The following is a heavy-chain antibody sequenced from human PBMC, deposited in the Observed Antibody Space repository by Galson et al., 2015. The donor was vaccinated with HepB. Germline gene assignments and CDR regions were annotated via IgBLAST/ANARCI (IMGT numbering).Heavy chain of an antibody. J-gene: IGHJ4*02. Sequence: SETLSLTCTVSSASISSESYSWGWIRQPPGEGLEWIAIIHYTGSTNNNPSLKSRVTMSVDRSKNQFSLKLSSVTAADTAVFYCARILSGWYSFDRWGQGTLVTVSS. CDR1: SASISSESYS. V-gene: IGHV4-39*01. D-gene: IGHD6-19*01. CDR2: IHYTGST. CDR3: ARILSGWYSFDR.